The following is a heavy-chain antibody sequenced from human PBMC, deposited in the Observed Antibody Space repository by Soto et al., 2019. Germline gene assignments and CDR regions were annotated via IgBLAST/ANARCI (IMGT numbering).Heavy chain of an antibody. CDR1: GGSISSSSYY. Sequence: PSETLSLTCTVSGGSISSSSYYWGWIRQPPGKGQEWIGSIYYSGSTYYNPSLKSRVTISVDTSKNQFSLKLSSVSAADTAVYYCASGYDILTGYPRGDYYGMDVWGQGTTVTVSS. CDR2: IYYSGST. J-gene: IGHJ6*02. V-gene: IGHV4-39*01. D-gene: IGHD3-9*01. CDR3: ASGYDILTGYPRGDYYGMDV.